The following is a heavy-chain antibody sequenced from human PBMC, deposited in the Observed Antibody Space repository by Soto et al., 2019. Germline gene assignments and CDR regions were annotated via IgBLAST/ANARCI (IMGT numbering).Heavy chain of an antibody. CDR1: GFSLSTSGVG. V-gene: IGHV2-5*02. D-gene: IGHD2-21*02. Sequence: SGPTLVNPTQTLTLTCTFSGFSLSTSGVGVGWIRQPPGKALEWLALIYWDDDKRYSPSLRSGLTISKDTSKNQVVLTMTNMDPVDTATYYCIQSRCGGDCLQSYASHYYYGMDVWGQGTTVTVS. J-gene: IGHJ6*02. CDR2: IYWDDDK. CDR3: IQSRCGGDCLQSYASHYYYGMDV.